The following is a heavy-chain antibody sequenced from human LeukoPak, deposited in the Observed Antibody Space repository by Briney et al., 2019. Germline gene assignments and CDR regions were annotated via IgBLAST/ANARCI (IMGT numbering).Heavy chain of an antibody. CDR3: ARVGVGDYFDF. CDR1: GFTVGSNY. D-gene: IGHD3-10*01. Sequence: PGGSLRLSCAASGFTVGSNYMSWVRQAPGKGLEWVSVIYSGGSTHYADSVKGRFTISRDNSKNTLYLQMNSLRAEDTAVYYCARVGVGDYFDFWGQGTLVTVSS. CDR2: IYSGGST. J-gene: IGHJ4*02. V-gene: IGHV3-53*01.